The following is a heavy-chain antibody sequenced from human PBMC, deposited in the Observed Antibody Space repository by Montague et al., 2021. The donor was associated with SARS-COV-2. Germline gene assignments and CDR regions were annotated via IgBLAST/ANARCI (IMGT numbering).Heavy chain of an antibody. CDR1: GGSFTDYY. Sequence: SETLSLTCAVYGGSFTDYYWTWIRQAPGKGLEWIGEVDHRGSASYSPSIQGRVSISVDRSKNQFSLNLRSVTAADTAAYYCARGQVSVYGVLIMRPAAGPFDVWGRGTMVLVSP. V-gene: IGHV4-34*01. J-gene: IGHJ3*01. D-gene: IGHD3-3*01. CDR2: VDHRGSA. CDR3: ARGQVSVYGVLIMRPAAGPFDV.